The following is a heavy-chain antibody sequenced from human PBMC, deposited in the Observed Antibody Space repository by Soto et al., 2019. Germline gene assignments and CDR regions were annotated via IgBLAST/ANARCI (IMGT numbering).Heavy chain of an antibody. CDR2: IIPIFGTA. D-gene: IGHD2-21*02. CDR3: ASAAYCGGDCYDWRRPPSYYYGMDV. J-gene: IGHJ6*02. CDR1: GGTFSSYA. V-gene: IGHV1-69*01. Sequence: QVQLVQSGAAVKKPGSSVKVSCKASGGTFSSYAISWVRQAPGQGLEWMGGIIPIFGTANYAQKFQGRVTITADESTSTAYMELSSLRSEDTAVYYCASAAYCGGDCYDWRRPPSYYYGMDVWGQGTTVTVSS.